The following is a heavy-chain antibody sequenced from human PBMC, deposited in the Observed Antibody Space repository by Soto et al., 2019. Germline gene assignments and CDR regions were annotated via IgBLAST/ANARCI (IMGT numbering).Heavy chain of an antibody. CDR2: IKQDGSEK. J-gene: IGHJ4*02. CDR1: GLSFSSYL. Sequence: GGSLRRSCAASGLSFSSYLMSWVRQAPGKGLEWVANIKQDGSEKYYVDSVKGRFTISRDNAKNSLYLQMNSLRAEDTAVYYCATVTTVDYYFDYWGQGTLVTVSS. D-gene: IGHD4-17*01. V-gene: IGHV3-7*01. CDR3: ATVTTVDYYFDY.